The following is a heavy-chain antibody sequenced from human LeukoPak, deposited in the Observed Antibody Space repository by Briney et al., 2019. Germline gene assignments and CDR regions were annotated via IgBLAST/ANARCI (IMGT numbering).Heavy chain of an antibody. CDR2: ISSSGGST. CDR1: GFTFSNHA. J-gene: IGHJ4*02. D-gene: IGHD6-13*01. CDR3: ARDRGGPTEAAGTNFDS. Sequence: PGGSLRLSCAASGFTFSNHAMSWVRQAPGKGLEWVSGISSSGGSTYYAESVKGRFTISRDISKNTLYLQVNSLRAEDAAVYYCARDRGGPTEAAGTNFDSWGQGTLVTVSS. V-gene: IGHV3-23*01.